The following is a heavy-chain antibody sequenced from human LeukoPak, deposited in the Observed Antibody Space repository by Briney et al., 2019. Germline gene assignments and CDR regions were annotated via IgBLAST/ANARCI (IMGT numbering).Heavy chain of an antibody. D-gene: IGHD6-13*01. V-gene: IGHV1-69*13. CDR3: ARVKIKLLPSSSWPYFDY. J-gene: IGHJ4*02. Sequence: SVKVSCKASGYTFTSYGISWVRQAPGQGLEWMGGIIPIFGTANYAQKFQGRVTITADESTSTAYMELSSLRSEDTAVYYCARVKIKLLPSSSWPYFDYWGQGTLVTVSS. CDR2: IIPIFGTA. CDR1: GYTFTSYG.